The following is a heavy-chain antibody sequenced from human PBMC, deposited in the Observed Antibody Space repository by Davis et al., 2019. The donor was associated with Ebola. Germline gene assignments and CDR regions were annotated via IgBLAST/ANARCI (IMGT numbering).Heavy chain of an antibody. V-gene: IGHV5-51*01. CDR2: IYPGDSDT. CDR3: AGQGNSGYYTASVA. D-gene: IGHD3-3*01. CDR1: GYSFATHW. J-gene: IGHJ5*02. Sequence: GESLKISCKGSGYSFATHWIGWVRQLPGKALEWMGIIYPGDSDTRYSPSFQGQVTISADKSTSTAYLQWTSLKASDTATYYCAGQGNSGYYTASVAWGQGTLVTVSS.